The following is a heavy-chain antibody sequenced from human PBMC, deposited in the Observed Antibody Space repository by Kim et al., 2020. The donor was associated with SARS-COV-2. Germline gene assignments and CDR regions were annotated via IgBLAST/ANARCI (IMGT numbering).Heavy chain of an antibody. CDR2: GST. V-gene: IGHV4-34*01. CDR3: ASPSPYFDY. J-gene: IGHJ4*02. Sequence: GSTNYHPSLQSRVTISVDTSKNQFSLKLSSVTAADTAVYYCASPSPYFDYWGQGTLVTVSS.